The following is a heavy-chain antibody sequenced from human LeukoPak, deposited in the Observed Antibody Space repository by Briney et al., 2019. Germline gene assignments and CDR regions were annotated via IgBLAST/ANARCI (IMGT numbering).Heavy chain of an antibody. CDR3: ARGVDYYDSSSYYYWFDP. D-gene: IGHD3-22*01. CDR1: GYTFTDDY. CDR2: INFNSGGK. Sequence: GASVKVSCKASGYTFTDDYIHWVRQAPGQGLEWMGRINFNSGGKNYAQKFQGRVTVTRDTSISTAYMELSRLKSDDTAVYYCARGVDYYDSSSYYYWFDPWGQGTLVTVSS. J-gene: IGHJ5*02. V-gene: IGHV1-2*06.